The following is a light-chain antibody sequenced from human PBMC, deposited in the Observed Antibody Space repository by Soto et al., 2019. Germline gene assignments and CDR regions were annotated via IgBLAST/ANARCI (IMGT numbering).Light chain of an antibody. Sequence: QSVLTQPPSVSGAPGQRVTISCTGSSSNIGAGYDVHWYQQLPGTAPKLLIYGNSNRPSGVPDRFSGSKSGTSASLAITGLQAEDEADYYCQSYDSSLRDVVFGGVTKLTVL. CDR3: QSYDSSLRDVV. V-gene: IGLV1-40*01. CDR2: GNS. CDR1: SSNIGAGYD. J-gene: IGLJ2*01.